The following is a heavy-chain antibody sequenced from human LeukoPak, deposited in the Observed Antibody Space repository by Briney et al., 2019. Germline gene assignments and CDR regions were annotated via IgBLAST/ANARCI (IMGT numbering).Heavy chain of an antibody. D-gene: IGHD6-19*01. Sequence: PSETLSLTCAVYGGSFSGYYWHWIRQHPGKGLEWIGYIYYSGSTYSNPPLRGRVTISIDTSKNQFSLKLSSVTVADTAVYYCARSGSGWTDFDYWGQGTLVTVSS. CDR1: GGSFSGYY. J-gene: IGHJ4*02. CDR2: IYYSGST. CDR3: ARSGSGWTDFDY. V-gene: IGHV4-31*11.